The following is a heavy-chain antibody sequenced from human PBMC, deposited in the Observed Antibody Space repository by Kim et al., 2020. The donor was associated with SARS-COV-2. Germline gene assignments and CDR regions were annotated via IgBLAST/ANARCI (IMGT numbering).Heavy chain of an antibody. Sequence: SETLSLTCTVSGGSISSYYWSWIRQPPGKGLEWIGYIYYSGSTNYNPSLKSRVTISVDTSKNQFSLKLSSVTAADTAVYYCARVGGAGYCSSTSCYEYYFDYWGQGTLVTVSS. CDR2: IYYSGST. V-gene: IGHV4-59*13. CDR1: GGSISSYY. D-gene: IGHD2-2*01. J-gene: IGHJ4*02. CDR3: ARVGGAGYCSSTSCYEYYFDY.